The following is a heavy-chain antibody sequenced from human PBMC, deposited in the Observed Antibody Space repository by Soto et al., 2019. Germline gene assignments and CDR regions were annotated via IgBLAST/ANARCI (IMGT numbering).Heavy chain of an antibody. CDR3: TRCSGCDYVDY. D-gene: IGHD2-15*01. CDR1: GYTFTSYA. CDR2: INAGNGNT. Sequence: QVQLVQSGAEVKKPGASVKVSCKASGYTFTSYAMHWVRQAPGQRLEWMGWINAGNGNTKYSQKFQGRVTITRDTSASTAYMELTSLGSEDPAVYYCTRCSGCDYVDYWGQGTLVTVSS. V-gene: IGHV1-3*01. J-gene: IGHJ4*02.